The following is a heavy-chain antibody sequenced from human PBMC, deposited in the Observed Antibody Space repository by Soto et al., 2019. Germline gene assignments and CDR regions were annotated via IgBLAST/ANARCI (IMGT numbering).Heavy chain of an antibody. V-gene: IGHV1-69*01. CDR1: GGTFSSYA. J-gene: IGHJ6*02. Sequence: QVQLVQSGAEVKKPGSSVKVSCKASGGTFSSYAISWVRQAPGQGLEWMGGIIPIFGTANYAQKFQGRVTITADESTSKAYMELSSLRSEDTAVYYCASCSGGSCQGDYYYYGMDVWGQGTTVTVSS. CDR3: ASCSGGSCQGDYYYYGMDV. CDR2: IIPIFGTA. D-gene: IGHD2-15*01.